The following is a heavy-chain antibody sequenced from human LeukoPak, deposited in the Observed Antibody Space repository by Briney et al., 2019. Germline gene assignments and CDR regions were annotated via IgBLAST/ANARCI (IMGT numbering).Heavy chain of an antibody. D-gene: IGHD3-22*01. CDR2: IYHSGST. Sequence: SETLSLTCAVSGGSISSGGYSWSWIRQPPGKGLEWIGYIYHSGSTYYNPSLKSRVTISVDRSKNQFSLKLSSVTAADTAVYYCARPLMGHYYDSSGLNWFDPWGQGTLVTVSS. CDR1: GGSISSGGYS. J-gene: IGHJ5*02. V-gene: IGHV4-30-2*01. CDR3: ARPLMGHYYDSSGLNWFDP.